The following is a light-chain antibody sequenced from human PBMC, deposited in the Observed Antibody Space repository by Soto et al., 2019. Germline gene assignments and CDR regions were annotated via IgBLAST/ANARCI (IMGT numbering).Light chain of an antibody. J-gene: IGKJ4*01. CDR2: DAS. CDR1: QIVSSNY. Sequence: EVVLTQSPASLSLSPGERATLSCGASQIVSSNYLAWYQQKPALAPRLLIYDASTRATGVPARFRGSGSGTAFTLTIKRLEPEDSAVYYRKQYGDSPRGTFGGGTKVEIK. V-gene: IGKV3D-20*01. CDR3: KQYGDSPRGT.